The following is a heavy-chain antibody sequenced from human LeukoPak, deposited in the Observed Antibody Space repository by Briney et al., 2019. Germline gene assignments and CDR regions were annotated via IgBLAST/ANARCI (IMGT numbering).Heavy chain of an antibody. D-gene: IGHD5-12*01. CDR2: TNRDGSST. V-gene: IGHV3-74*01. CDR1: GFTFSSYW. CDR3: AKPSGGYDSPGFDY. J-gene: IGHJ4*02. Sequence: GGSLRLSCAASGFTFSSYWMHWVRQAPGKGPVWVARTNRDGSSTAYADSVKGRFTISKDNAKNTLYLQMNSLRAEDTAVYYCAKPSGGYDSPGFDYWGQGTLVTVSS.